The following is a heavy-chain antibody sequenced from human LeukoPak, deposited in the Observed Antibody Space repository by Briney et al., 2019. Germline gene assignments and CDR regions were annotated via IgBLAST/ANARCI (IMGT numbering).Heavy chain of an antibody. V-gene: IGHV3-74*01. J-gene: IGHJ2*01. Sequence: GGSLRLSCAASGFTFSSYWMHWVRQAPGKGLVWVSHIKSDGSSTSYADSVKGRFTISRDNAKNTLYLQMNSLRAEDTAVYYCAKDRTVGASYWYFDLWGRGTLVTVSS. D-gene: IGHD1-26*01. CDR2: IKSDGSST. CDR1: GFTFSSYW. CDR3: AKDRTVGASYWYFDL.